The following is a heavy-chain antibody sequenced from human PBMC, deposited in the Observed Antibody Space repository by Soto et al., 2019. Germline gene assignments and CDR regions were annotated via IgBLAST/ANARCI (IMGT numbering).Heavy chain of an antibody. CDR3: ATTDSPDATLDY. D-gene: IGHD2-15*01. CDR1: GGSFSGYY. Sequence: QVQLQQWGAGLLKPSETLSLTCAVYGGSFSGYYWSWIRQPPGKGLEWIGEINHSGSTNYNPSLKSRVTISVDTSKNQFSLKLSSVTAADTAVYCCATTDSPDATLDYWGQGTLVTVSS. V-gene: IGHV4-34*01. J-gene: IGHJ4*02. CDR2: INHSGST.